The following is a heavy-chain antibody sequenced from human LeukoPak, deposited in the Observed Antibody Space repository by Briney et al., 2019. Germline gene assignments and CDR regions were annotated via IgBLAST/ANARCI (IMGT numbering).Heavy chain of an antibody. CDR3: ARGTGYCTGGSCYNWFDP. CDR1: GYTFTSYD. V-gene: IGHV1-8*01. D-gene: IGHD2-15*01. Sequence: ASVKVSCKASGYTFTSYDINWVRQATGQGLEWMGWMNPNSGNTGYVQKFQGRVTMTRNTSISIAYMELSSLRSEDTAVYYCARGTGYCTGGSCYNWFDPWGQGTLVTVSS. J-gene: IGHJ5*02. CDR2: MNPNSGNT.